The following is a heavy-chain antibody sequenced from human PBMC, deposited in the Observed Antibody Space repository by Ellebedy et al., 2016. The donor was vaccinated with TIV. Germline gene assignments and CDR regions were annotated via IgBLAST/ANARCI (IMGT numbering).Heavy chain of an antibody. V-gene: IGHV4-30-4*01. CDR1: GGSISSGDYY. J-gene: IGHJ4*02. CDR3: ARGIDY. CDR2: IYSSGST. Sequence: MLSETLSLTCTVSGGSISSGDYYWSWIRKPPGKGLEWIGYIYSSGSTYYNASLRSRVTITVDTSQNQFSLKLNSMTAADTAVYYCARGIDYWGQGTLVTVSS.